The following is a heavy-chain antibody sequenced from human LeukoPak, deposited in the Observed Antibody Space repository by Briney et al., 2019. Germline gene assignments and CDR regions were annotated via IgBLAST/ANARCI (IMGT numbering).Heavy chain of an antibody. CDR1: GYTFTSYG. Sequence: ASVKVSCKASGYTFTSYGISCVRQAPGQGLEWMGWISADNTGTNYAQKLQGRVAMTTDTSMSTAYMELRSLRSDDTAVYYCARDGWNNCWTPFDYWGQGTLVTVSS. V-gene: IGHV1-18*01. D-gene: IGHD1/OR15-1a*01. J-gene: IGHJ4*02. CDR3: ARDGWNNCWTPFDY. CDR2: ISADNTGT.